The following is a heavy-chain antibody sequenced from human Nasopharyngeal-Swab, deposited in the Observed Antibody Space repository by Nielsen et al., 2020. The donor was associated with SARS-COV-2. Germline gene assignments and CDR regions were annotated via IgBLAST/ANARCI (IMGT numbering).Heavy chain of an antibody. J-gene: IGHJ4*02. CDR2: ISGSGGNT. Sequence: VRQAPGKGLEWVSAISGSGGNTYYADSVKGRFTISRDNSKNTLYLQMNSLRAEDTAVYYCAKDRVGGYYDFWSGQYEYYFDYWGQGTLVTVSS. CDR3: AKDRVGGYYDFWSGQYEYYFDY. V-gene: IGHV3-23*01. D-gene: IGHD3-3*01.